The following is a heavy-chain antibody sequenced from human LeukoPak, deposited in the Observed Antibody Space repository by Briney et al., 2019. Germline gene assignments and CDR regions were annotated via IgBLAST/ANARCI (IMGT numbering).Heavy chain of an antibody. CDR3: AKGKADIAARPLPPFRAFDI. Sequence: GGSLRLSCAASGFTFSSYGMHWVRQAPGKGLEWVAVISYDGSNKYYADSVKGRFTISRDNSKNTLYLQMNSLRAEDTAVYYCAKGKADIAARPLPPFRAFDIWDQGTMVTVSS. J-gene: IGHJ3*02. CDR2: ISYDGSNK. CDR1: GFTFSSYG. D-gene: IGHD6-6*01. V-gene: IGHV3-30*18.